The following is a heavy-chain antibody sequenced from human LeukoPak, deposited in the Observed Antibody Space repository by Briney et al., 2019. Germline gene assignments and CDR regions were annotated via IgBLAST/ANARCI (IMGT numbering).Heavy chain of an antibody. CDR2: ISAYNGNP. CDR3: ARVIHWGYDY. Sequence: ASVKVSCKASGYTFTSYGIGWVRQASGQGLEWMGWISAYNGNPNYAQKLQVRVTMTTDTSTSTAYMELRSLRSDDTAVYYCARVIHWGYDYWGQGTLVTVSS. CDR1: GYTFTSYG. J-gene: IGHJ4*02. V-gene: IGHV1-18*01. D-gene: IGHD7-27*01.